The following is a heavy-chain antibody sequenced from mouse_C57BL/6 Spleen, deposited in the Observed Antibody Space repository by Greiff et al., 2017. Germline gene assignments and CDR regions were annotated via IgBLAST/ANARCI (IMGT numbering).Heavy chain of an antibody. V-gene: IGHV3-6*01. Sequence: EVQLQESGPGLVKPSQSLSLTCSVTGYSITSGYYWNWIRQFPGNQLEWMGYISYDGSNNYNPYLNNRISITRDTSKNQFFLKLNSVTTEDTATYYCARDYYYAMDDGGQGTSVTVSS. CDR2: ISYDGSN. CDR1: GYSITSGYY. J-gene: IGHJ4*01. CDR3: ARDYYYAMDD.